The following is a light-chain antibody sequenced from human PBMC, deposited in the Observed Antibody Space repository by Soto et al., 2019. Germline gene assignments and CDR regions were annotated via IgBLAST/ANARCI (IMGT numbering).Light chain of an antibody. J-gene: IGKJ1*01. CDR1: QSVSSY. CDR2: DAS. Sequence: PGERATLSCRASQSVSSYLAWYQQKPGQAPRLLIYDASNRATGIPARFSGSGSGTDFTLTISSLEPEDFAVYYCKQRSNWKLGQGTKVDIK. CDR3: KQRSNWK. V-gene: IGKV3-11*01.